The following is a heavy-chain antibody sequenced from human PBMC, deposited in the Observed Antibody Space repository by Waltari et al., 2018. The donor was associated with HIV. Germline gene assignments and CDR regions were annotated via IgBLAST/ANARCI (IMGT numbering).Heavy chain of an antibody. CDR1: GLPVCRNY. CDR2: IYRSGDA. CDR3: ARVRSIMGRFLGFDY. V-gene: IGHV3-53*02. Sequence: EVQLVETGGGLIKLGGSVRVPCEASGLPVCRNYLNWVRQAPGKGLDWVSVIYRSGDAYYADFVKGRFTISRDNSKNTLYLQMNSLRAEDTAVYYCARVRSIMGRFLGFDYWGQGTLVTVSS. J-gene: IGHJ4*02. D-gene: IGHD3-3*02.